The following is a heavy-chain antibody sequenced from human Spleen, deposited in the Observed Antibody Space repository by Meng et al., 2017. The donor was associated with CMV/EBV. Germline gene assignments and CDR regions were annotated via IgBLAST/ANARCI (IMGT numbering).Heavy chain of an antibody. CDR3: ARQGPEAFVSSRYYFDY. CDR2: ISSSSSYI. CDR1: GFTFSSYS. J-gene: IGHJ4*02. D-gene: IGHD6-13*01. Sequence: GGSLRLSCAASGFTFSSYSMNWVRQAPGKGLEWVSSISSSSSYIYYADSVKGRFTISRDNAKNSLYLQMKSLRAEDTAVYYCARQGPEAFVSSRYYFDYWGQGTLVTVSS. V-gene: IGHV3-21*01.